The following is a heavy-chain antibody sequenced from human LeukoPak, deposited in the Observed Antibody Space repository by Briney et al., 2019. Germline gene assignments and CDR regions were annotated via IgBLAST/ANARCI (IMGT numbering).Heavy chain of an antibody. CDR2: IYHSGST. V-gene: IGHV4-38-2*02. D-gene: IGHD5-24*01. CDR1: GYSISNGYY. Sequence: SETLSLTCTVSGYSISNGYYWGWIRQPPGKGLEWIGSIYHSGSTYYNPSLKSRVTISVDTSKNQFSLKLSSVTAADTAVYYCAALNLRWLQPHDAFDIWGQGTMVTVSS. J-gene: IGHJ3*02. CDR3: AALNLRWLQPHDAFDI.